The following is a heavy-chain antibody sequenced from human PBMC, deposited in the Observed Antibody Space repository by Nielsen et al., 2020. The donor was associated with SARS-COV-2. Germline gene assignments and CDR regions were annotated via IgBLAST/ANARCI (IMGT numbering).Heavy chain of an antibody. J-gene: IGHJ4*02. CDR1: GFTFDDYA. D-gene: IGHD6-13*01. CDR3: AKDPSDGYSSSWYFDY. V-gene: IGHV3-9*01. CDR2: ISWNSGSI. Sequence: GGSLRLSCAASGFTFDDYAMHWVRQAPGKGLEWVSGISWNSGSIAYADSVKGRFIISRDNAKSSLYLQMNSLRAEDTALYYCAKDPSDGYSSSWYFDYWGQGTLVTVSS.